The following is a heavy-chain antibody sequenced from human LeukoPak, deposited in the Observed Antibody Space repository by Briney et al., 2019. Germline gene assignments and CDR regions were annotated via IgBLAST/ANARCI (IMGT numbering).Heavy chain of an antibody. CDR2: MNPNSGNT. J-gene: IGHJ4*02. CDR1: GYTFTSYD. Sequence: ASVKVSCKASGYTFTSYDINWVRQATGQGLEWMGWMNPNSGNTGYAQKFQGRVTMTRNTSISTAYMELSSLRSEDTAVYYCARSRFVRYYFGYWGQGTLVTVSS. D-gene: IGHD2-21*01. CDR3: ARSRFVRYYFGY. V-gene: IGHV1-8*01.